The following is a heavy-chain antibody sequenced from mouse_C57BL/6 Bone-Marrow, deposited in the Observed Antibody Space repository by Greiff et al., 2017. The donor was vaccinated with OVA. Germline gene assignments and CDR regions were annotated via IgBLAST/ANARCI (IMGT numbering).Heavy chain of an antibody. CDR3: ARGVLRVVDYFDY. CDR1: GYTFTSYW. CDR2: INPSSGYT. Sequence: VQLQESGAELAKPGASVKLSCKASGYTFTSYWMHWVKQRPGQGLEWIGYINPSSGYTKYNQKFKDKATLTADKSSSTAYLQLSSLTYEDSAVYYCARGVLRVVDYFDYWGKGTTLTVSS. D-gene: IGHD1-1*01. V-gene: IGHV1-7*01. J-gene: IGHJ2*01.